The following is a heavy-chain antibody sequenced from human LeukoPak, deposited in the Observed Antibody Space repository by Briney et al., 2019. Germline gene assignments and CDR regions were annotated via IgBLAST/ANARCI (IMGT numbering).Heavy chain of an antibody. CDR2: IYPGDSDT. J-gene: IGHJ4*02. CDR1: GYSFTSSW. V-gene: IGHV5-51*01. Sequence: GESLKISCKGSGYSFTSSWIAWVRQMPGKGLDWMGIIYPGDSDTTYSPSFQGQVTISADKSISTAYLQWSSLKASDTAMYYCARQIAGPNHSLDYWGQGTLVTVSS. CDR3: ARQIAGPNHSLDY. D-gene: IGHD1-14*01.